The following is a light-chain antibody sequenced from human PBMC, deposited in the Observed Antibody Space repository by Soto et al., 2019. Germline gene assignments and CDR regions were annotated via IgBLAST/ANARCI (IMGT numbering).Light chain of an antibody. V-gene: IGLV3-21*04. CDR3: QVWGSSSDRGV. CDR2: YDS. CDR1: NIGSKS. J-gene: IGLJ1*01. Sequence: SYELTQPPSVSVAPGKTARITCGGNNIGSKSVHWYQQKPGQAPVLVIYYDSDRPSGIPERFSGSNSGNTATLTISRVEAGDEADYYCQVWGSSSDRGVFGTGTKLTVL.